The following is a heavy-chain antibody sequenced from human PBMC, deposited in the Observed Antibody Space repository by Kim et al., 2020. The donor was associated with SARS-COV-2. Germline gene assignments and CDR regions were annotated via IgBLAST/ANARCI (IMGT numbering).Heavy chain of an antibody. CDR2: P. Sequence: PMYAQGFTGRFVFSLDTFVSTAYLQISSLKAEDTSVYYCARDVRGGDVIDYWGQGTLVTVSS. V-gene: IGHV7-4-1*02. J-gene: IGHJ4*02. D-gene: IGHD2-21*02. CDR3: ARDVRGGDVIDY.